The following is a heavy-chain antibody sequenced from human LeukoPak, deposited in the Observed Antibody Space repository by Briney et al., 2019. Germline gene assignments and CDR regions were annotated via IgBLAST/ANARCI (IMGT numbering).Heavy chain of an antibody. Sequence: GGSLRVSCAASGFTFNKYAMSWVRQAPGKGLEWVSTISGSGESIYYEDSVKGRFTISRDNSKNTLYLQMNSLRPEDTAMYYCARPQSSDFWSGYYLNFWGQGTLVIVSS. V-gene: IGHV3-23*01. CDR2: ISGSGESI. D-gene: IGHD3-3*01. CDR1: GFTFNKYA. CDR3: ARPQSSDFWSGYYLNF. J-gene: IGHJ4*02.